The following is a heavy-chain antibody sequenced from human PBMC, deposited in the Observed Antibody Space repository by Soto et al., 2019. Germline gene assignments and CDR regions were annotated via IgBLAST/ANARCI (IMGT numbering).Heavy chain of an antibody. CDR1: RYSFTGYY. D-gene: IGHD6-13*01. CDR2: INPNSGDT. J-gene: IGHJ6*02. Sequence: QVQLVQSGAEVKQPGDPVKVSCKASRYSFTGYYVHWVRQAPGQGLEWMGWINPNSGDTNHAQKFQGRVTMSRDTSISSAYMEMRGLKSDDTAEYYCAKGGPVAAAGTRIYLYNAMDVWGQGTTVTVSS. V-gene: IGHV1-2*02. CDR3: AKGGPVAAAGTRIYLYNAMDV.